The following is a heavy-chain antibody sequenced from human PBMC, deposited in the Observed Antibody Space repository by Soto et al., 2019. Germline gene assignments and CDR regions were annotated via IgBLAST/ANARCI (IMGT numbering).Heavy chain of an antibody. D-gene: IGHD2-2*01. Sequence: EVQLVESGGGLVKPGGSLRLSCAASGFTFSSYSMNWVRQAPGKGLEWVSSISSSSSYIYYADSVKGRFTISRDNAKNSQYLQINSLRAEDTAVYYCARAGIVVVPAAMSYYYYYMDVWGKGTTVTVSS. CDR1: GFTFSSYS. CDR3: ARAGIVVVPAAMSYYYYYMDV. V-gene: IGHV3-21*01. J-gene: IGHJ6*03. CDR2: ISSSSSYI.